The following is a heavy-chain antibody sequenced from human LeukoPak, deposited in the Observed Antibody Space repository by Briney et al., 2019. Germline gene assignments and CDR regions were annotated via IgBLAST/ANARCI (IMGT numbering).Heavy chain of an antibody. CDR2: MYTSESI. D-gene: IGHD1-26*01. J-gene: IGHJ4*02. Sequence: SETLSLTCTVSGGSISSGSYYWSWIRQPAGKGLEWIGRMYTSESINYNPSLKSRVTISVDTSKNQFSLKLSSVTAADTAVYYCARGTWDLLTYWGQGTLVTVSS. CDR3: ARGTWDLLTY. CDR1: GGSISSGSYY. V-gene: IGHV4-61*02.